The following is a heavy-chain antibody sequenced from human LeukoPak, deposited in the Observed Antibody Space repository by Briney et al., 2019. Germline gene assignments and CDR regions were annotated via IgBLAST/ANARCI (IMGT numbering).Heavy chain of an antibody. D-gene: IGHD6-19*01. CDR2: INHSGSGST. J-gene: IGHJ3*02. CDR3: ARAEGNSGWYCAFDI. V-gene: IGHV4-34*01. CDR1: SGSFSGYY. Sequence: SETLSLTCAVYSGSFSGYYWSWIRQPPGKGLEWIGEINHSGSGSTNYNPSLKSRVTVSVDTSKNHFSLKLSSVTAADTAVYYCARAEGNSGWYCAFDIWGQGTMVTVSS.